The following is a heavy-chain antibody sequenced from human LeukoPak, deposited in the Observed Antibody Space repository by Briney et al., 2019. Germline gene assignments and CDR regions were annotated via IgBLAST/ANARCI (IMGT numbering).Heavy chain of an antibody. CDR1: GGSISSYY. CDR3: ARGQGDFWSGSYYYYMDV. D-gene: IGHD3-3*01. V-gene: IGHV4-59*01. J-gene: IGHJ6*03. CDR2: IYYSGST. Sequence: SETLSLTCTVSGGSISSYYWSWIRQPPGKGLEWIGYIYYSGSTNYNPSLKSRVTISVDTSKNQFSPKLSSVTAADTAVYYCARGQGDFWSGSYYYYMDVWGKGTTVTVSS.